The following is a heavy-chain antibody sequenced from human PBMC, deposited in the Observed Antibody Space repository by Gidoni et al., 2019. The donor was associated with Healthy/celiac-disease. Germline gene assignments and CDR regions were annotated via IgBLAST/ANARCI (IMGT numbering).Heavy chain of an antibody. Sequence: QVQLVQSGAEVKKPGASVKVSCKASGYTFTSYGISWVRPAPGQGLEWMGWISAYNGNTNYAQKRQGRVTMTTDTSTSTAYMELRSLRSDDTAVYYCATRQYSSGWYVWGQGDYYYGMDVWGQGTTVTVSS. CDR2: ISAYNGNT. CDR3: ATRQYSSGWYVWGQGDYYYGMDV. CDR1: GYTFTSYG. J-gene: IGHJ6*02. V-gene: IGHV1-18*04. D-gene: IGHD6-19*01.